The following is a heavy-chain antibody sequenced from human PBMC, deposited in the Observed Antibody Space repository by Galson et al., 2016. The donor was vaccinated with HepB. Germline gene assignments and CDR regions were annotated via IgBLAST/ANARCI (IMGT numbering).Heavy chain of an antibody. D-gene: IGHD3-10*01. CDR1: GGSVSSGGYF. V-gene: IGHV4-61*08. CDR2: FYSSENT. J-gene: IGHJ4*02. Sequence: TLSLTCTVSGGSVSSGGYFWSWIRQPPGKGLEWIGYFYSSENTNYNPSLRSRVTISGDTSRNQFSLKLTSVTAADTAVYYCAREQHGSFFAYWGQGALVTVSS. CDR3: AREQHGSFFAY.